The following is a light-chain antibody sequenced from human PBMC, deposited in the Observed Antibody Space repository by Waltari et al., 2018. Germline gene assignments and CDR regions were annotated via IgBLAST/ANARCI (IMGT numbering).Light chain of an antibody. Sequence: QSALTQPASVSGSPGQSITISCPGTDSDVGPYDFFHWYQQHPGKPPHLIIYEVSNRPSGISNRFSASKSGNTASLTISGLQAEDEADYYCSSYTTSSAPGVFGTGTRVTVL. CDR3: SSYTTSSAPGV. J-gene: IGLJ1*01. CDR2: EVS. V-gene: IGLV2-14*01. CDR1: DSDVGPYDF.